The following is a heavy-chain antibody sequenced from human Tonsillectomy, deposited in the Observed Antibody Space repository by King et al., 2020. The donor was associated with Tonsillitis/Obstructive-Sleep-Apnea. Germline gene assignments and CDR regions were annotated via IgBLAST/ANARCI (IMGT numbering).Heavy chain of an antibody. CDR1: GFSLSTGGMC. Sequence: VTLKESGPALVKPTQTRTLTCAFSGFSLSTGGMCVGWIRQPPGKALEWLARINWDDDKYYSTSLETRLTISKDTSKNQVVLTMTNMDPVDTATYYYARIRLGDTFDIWGQGTMVTVSS. D-gene: IGHD5/OR15-5a*01. CDR2: INWDDDK. V-gene: IGHV2-70*11. CDR3: ARIRLGDTFDI. J-gene: IGHJ3*02.